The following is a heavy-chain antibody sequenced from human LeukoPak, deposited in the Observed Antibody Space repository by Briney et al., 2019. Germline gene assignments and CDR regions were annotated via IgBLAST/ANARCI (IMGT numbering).Heavy chain of an antibody. CDR1: GFSFSRYW. CDR3: ARTSHGYSPNN. V-gene: IGHV3-74*01. CDR2: INADGSTT. D-gene: IGHD5-18*01. Sequence: PGGSLRLSCAASGFSFSRYWMYWVRQAAGKGLVWVSRINADGSTTDYADSVQGRFTISRDNAKSTLYLQMNSLRAEDTAVYYCARTSHGYSPNNWGQGTLVTVSS. J-gene: IGHJ4*02.